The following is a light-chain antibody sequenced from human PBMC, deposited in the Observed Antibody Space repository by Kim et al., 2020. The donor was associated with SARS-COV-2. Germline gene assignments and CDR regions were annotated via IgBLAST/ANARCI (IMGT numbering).Light chain of an antibody. J-gene: IGLJ3*02. CDR3: ASYTSSSTWV. CDR2: DVN. CDR1: SSDVGSYDR. V-gene: IGLV2-18*02. Sequence: GQSVTISCTGTSSDVGSYDRVSWYQQPPGTAPKLMIYDVNNRPSGVPDRCSGSKSGNMASLTISGLQAEDEADYYCASYTSSSTWVFGGGTQLTVL.